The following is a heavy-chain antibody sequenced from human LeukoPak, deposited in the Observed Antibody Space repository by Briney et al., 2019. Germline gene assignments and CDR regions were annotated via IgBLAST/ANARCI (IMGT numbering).Heavy chain of an antibody. CDR1: GGTFVTYT. D-gene: IGHD3-3*01. CDR3: ARETEDDSIFGVVFGPLDY. J-gene: IGHJ4*02. V-gene: IGHV1-69*04. CDR2: ILPIIHIP. Sequence: SVKVSCKASGGTFVTYTISWVRQAPGQGLEWRGRILPIIHIPDYAQKFQERVTITADTSTNTAYMELGSLRSEDTAVYYCARETEDDSIFGVVFGPLDYWGQGTLVTVSS.